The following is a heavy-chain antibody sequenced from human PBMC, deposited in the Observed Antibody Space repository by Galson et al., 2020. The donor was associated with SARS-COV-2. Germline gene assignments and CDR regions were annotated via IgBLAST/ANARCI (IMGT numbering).Heavy chain of an antibody. J-gene: IGHJ3*01. CDR1: GVSLSSVDSY. Sequence: LQTLSLSCTVSGVSLSSVDSYWSWFRQPPGKGLEWIGYIIITGTTNNHPSLKSRLRISVDPSENHFSLKLTSVPAADTAVYFCGREPSGACCGDGICRSGFDVWGPGTMVTVSS. D-gene: IGHD2-15*01. CDR3: GREPSGACCGDGICRSGFDV. V-gene: IGHV4-30-4*08. CDR2: IIITGTT.